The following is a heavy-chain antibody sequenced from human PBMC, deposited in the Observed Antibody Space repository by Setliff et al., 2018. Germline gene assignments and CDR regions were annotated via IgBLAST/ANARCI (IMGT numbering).Heavy chain of an antibody. CDR1: GYIFRDYY. Sequence: RASVKVSCKASGYIFRDYYIHWVRQAPGQGLEWMGWINPNSGGREYAEAFQGRITMTGDTSIKTAFMELSGLTSDDTAVYYCAGPFDVGPYPRPIDGLDLWGQGSRVTVS. D-gene: IGHD3-9*01. CDR2: INPNSGGR. CDR3: AGPFDVGPYPRPIDGLDL. V-gene: IGHV1-2*02. J-gene: IGHJ3*01.